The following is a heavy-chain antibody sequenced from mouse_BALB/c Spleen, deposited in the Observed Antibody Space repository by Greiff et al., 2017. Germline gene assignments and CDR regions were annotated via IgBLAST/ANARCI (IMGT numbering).Heavy chain of an antibody. CDR3: AREGRGFAY. V-gene: IGHV5-6-5*01. J-gene: IGHJ3*01. CDR1: GFSFSSYA. CDR2: ISSGGST. Sequence: EVLLVESGGGLVKPGGSLKLSCAASGFSFSSYAMSWVRQTPEKRLEWVASISSGGSTYYPDSVKGRFTISRDSARNILYLQMSSLGSEDTAMYYCAREGRGFAYWGQGTLVTVSA. D-gene: IGHD3-3*01.